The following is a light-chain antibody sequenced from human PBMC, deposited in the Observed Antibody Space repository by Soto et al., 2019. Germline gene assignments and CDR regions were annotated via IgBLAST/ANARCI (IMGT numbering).Light chain of an antibody. CDR3: NSYAGSNNLVV. CDR2: EVT. CDR1: SSDVGGYNY. J-gene: IGLJ2*01. Sequence: QSVLTQPPSASGSPGQSVTISCTGTSSDVGGYNYVSWFQQHPGKAPKLIIYEVTKRPSGVPDRFSGSKSGNTASLTVSGLQAEDEADYYCNSYAGSNNLVVFGGGTKLTVL. V-gene: IGLV2-8*01.